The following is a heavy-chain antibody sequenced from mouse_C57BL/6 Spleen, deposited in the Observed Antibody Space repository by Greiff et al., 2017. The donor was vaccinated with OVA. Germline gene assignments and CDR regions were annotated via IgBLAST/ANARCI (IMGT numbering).Heavy chain of an antibody. J-gene: IGHJ2*01. Sequence: VQLQQSGAELVRPGASVKLSCTASGFNIKDDYMHWVKQRPEQGLEWIGWIDPENGDTEYASKFQGKATITADTSSNTAYLQLSSLTSEDTAVYYCTTRGTTVYWGQGTTLTVSS. CDR1: GFNIKDDY. CDR3: TTRGTTVY. CDR2: IDPENGDT. D-gene: IGHD1-1*01. V-gene: IGHV14-4*01.